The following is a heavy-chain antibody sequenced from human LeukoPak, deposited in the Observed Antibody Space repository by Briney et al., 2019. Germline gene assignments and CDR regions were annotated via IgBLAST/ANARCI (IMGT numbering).Heavy chain of an antibody. D-gene: IGHD3-22*01. J-gene: IGHJ4*02. CDR3: AKEERITMIVVVITSFDY. CDR2: ISGSGGST. Sequence: GGSXRLXCAASGFTFSSYAMSWVRQAPGKGLEWVSAISGSGGSTYYADSVKGRFTISRDNSKNTLYLQMNSLRAEDMAVYYCAKEERITMIVVVITSFDYWGQGTLVTVSS. CDR1: GFTFSSYA. V-gene: IGHV3-23*01.